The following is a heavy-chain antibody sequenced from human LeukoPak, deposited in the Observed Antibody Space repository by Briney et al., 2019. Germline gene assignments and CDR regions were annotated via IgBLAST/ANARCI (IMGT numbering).Heavy chain of an antibody. D-gene: IGHD3-22*01. J-gene: IGHJ5*02. CDR3: LLAYDRSGYFSGVCFDP. CDR2: IIPIFGPA. Sequence: SVTVSCKASGGTFSRYAISRVRQAPGQGLEWLGGIIPIFGPANYAQKFQGRVTITTDESPCSASMELDTQRCEGTAVYCFLLAYDRSGYFSGVCFDPWGRETLVTVSS. CDR1: GGTFSRYA. V-gene: IGHV1-69*05.